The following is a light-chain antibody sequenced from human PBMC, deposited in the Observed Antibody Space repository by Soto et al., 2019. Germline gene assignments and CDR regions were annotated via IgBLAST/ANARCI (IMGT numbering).Light chain of an antibody. J-gene: IGLJ2*01. CDR1: SSDVGGYNY. CDR3: CSYAGTCTV. V-gene: IGLV2-11*01. CDR2: DVS. Sequence: QSALTQPRSVSGFPGQPVTISCTGTSSDVGGYNYVSWYQQYPGKAPKLMIYDVSKRPSGVSDRFSGSKSGNTASLTISGLQAEDEADYYCCSYAGTCTVFGGGTKLTVL.